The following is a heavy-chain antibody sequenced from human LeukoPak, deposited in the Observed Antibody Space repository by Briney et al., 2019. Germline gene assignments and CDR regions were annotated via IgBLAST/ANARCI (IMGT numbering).Heavy chain of an antibody. V-gene: IGHV3-48*01. CDR3: ARDAVQAGTPFYFDF. J-gene: IGHJ4*02. CDR1: GFIFASYG. CDR2: ISAGSSNT. D-gene: IGHD2-15*01. Sequence: PGGSRRLSCSASGFIFASYGMNWVRQAPGKGLQWVSYISAGSSNTFYADSVKGRFTISRDDADNSLHLQMNSLSAEDTAVYYCARDAVQAGTPFYFDFWGQGALVTVSS.